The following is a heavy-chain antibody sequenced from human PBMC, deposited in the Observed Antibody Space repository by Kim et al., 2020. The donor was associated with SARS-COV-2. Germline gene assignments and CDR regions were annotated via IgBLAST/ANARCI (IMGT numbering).Heavy chain of an antibody. J-gene: IGHJ4*02. V-gene: IGHV3-30-3*01. CDR3: AREDIVVVVGFDY. Sequence: GGSLRLSCAASGFTFSSYAMHWVRQAPGKGLEWVAVISYDGSNKYYADSVKGRFTISRDNSKNTLYLQMNSLRAEDTAVYYCAREDIVVVVGFDYWGQGTLVTVSS. CDR2: ISYDGSNK. D-gene: IGHD2-15*01. CDR1: GFTFSSYA.